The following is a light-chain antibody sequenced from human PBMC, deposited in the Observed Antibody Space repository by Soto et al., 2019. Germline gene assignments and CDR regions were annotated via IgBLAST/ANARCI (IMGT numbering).Light chain of an antibody. J-gene: IGLJ2*01. CDR1: NIGIKD. Sequence: SYELTQPPSVSVAPGQTASISCGGNNIGIKDVYWYQQQPGQAPVLVIYDNRDRPSGIPERFSGSNSGNTATLTISMVEAGDEADYYCQVWDTSSDHPVFGGGTKLTVL. CDR3: QVWDTSSDHPV. CDR2: DNR. V-gene: IGLV3-21*01.